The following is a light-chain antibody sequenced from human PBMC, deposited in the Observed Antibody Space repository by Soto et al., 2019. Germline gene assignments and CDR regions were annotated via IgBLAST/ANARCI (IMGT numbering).Light chain of an antibody. V-gene: IGLV2-8*01. CDR3: SSYGGSNNLL. Sequence: QSALTQPPSASGSPGQSVTISCTGTSRDIGGYDFVSWYQQHRGKAHKLLIYDVIKPPSGVPDRFSGSKSGNTASRTVSGLQTDDEDYYYCSSYGGSNNLLFGGGTKLTVL. CDR1: SRDIGGYDF. CDR2: DVI. J-gene: IGLJ2*01.